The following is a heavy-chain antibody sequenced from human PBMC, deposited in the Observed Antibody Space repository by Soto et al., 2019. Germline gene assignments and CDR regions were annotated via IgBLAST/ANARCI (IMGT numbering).Heavy chain of an antibody. J-gene: IGHJ6*02. CDR1: GFTFYNSW. CDR2: IKRNSDGGRT. Sequence: EVQLVESGGGLVKPGGSLRLSCAASGFTFYNSWMNWVRQAPGKGLEWVGRIKRNSDGGRTDYAAPVKGRFTISRDYSENMLYLQMNSLKTEDTAVYYCTTGSVEGVWGQGTTVSVSS. D-gene: IGHD2-15*01. V-gene: IGHV3-15*07. CDR3: TTGSVEGV.